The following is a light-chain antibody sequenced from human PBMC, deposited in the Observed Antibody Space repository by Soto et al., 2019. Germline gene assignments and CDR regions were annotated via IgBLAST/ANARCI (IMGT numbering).Light chain of an antibody. J-gene: IGLJ2*01. Sequence: QPVLTQSPSASASLGASVKLTCTLSSGHSSYAIAWHQQQPEKGPRYLMKFNSDGSHSKGDGIPDRFSGSSSGAERYLTISSLQSEDEADYHCQTWGTGIVVFGGGTKLTVL. CDR1: SGHSSYA. V-gene: IGLV4-69*01. CDR3: QTWGTGIVV. CDR2: FNSDGSH.